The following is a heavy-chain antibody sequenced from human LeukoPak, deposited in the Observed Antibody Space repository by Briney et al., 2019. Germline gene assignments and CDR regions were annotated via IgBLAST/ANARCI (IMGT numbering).Heavy chain of an antibody. D-gene: IGHD2-15*01. V-gene: IGHV3-30*03. CDR3: ARDANVVAATHDAFDI. Sequence: GRSLRLSCAASGFTFSSYGMHWVRQAPGKGLEWVAVISYDGSNKYYADSVKGRFTISRDNAKNSLYLQMNSLRAEDTALYYCARDANVVAATHDAFDIWGQGTMVTVSS. CDR1: GFTFSSYG. CDR2: ISYDGSNK. J-gene: IGHJ3*02.